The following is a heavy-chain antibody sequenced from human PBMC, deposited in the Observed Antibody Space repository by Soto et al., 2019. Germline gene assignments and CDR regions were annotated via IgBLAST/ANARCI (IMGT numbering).Heavy chain of an antibody. Sequence: QVQLVESGGGVVQPGRSLRLSCAASGITFSGYAMHWVRQAPGKGLEWVALISYDGSNKYYADSVKGRFTISRDTSKNTLYLQMNSLRAEDTAAYYCPRLAGVKRYFDWASYSMDVWGQGTTVTVSS. V-gene: IGHV3-30-3*01. D-gene: IGHD3-9*01. CDR2: ISYDGSNK. CDR3: PRLAGVKRYFDWASYSMDV. J-gene: IGHJ6*02. CDR1: GITFSGYA.